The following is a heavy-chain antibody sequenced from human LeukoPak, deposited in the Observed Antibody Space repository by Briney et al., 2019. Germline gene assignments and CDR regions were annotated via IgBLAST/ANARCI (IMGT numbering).Heavy chain of an antibody. CDR3: ARVDTVMAYYFDL. CDR1: GFTVSTNC. D-gene: IGHD5-18*01. Sequence: GGSLRLSCAASGFTVSTNCMTWVRQAPGKGLEWVSTIYSGGTTYYADSVMGRFAISRHNSRNTLYLQMNSLRAEDTAVYYCARVDTVMAYYFDLWGQGTLVTVSS. J-gene: IGHJ4*02. V-gene: IGHV3-53*04. CDR2: IYSGGTT.